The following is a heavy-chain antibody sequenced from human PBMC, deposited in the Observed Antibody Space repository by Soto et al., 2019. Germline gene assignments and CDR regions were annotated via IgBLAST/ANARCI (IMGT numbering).Heavy chain of an antibody. CDR3: ARDGDPGYSFWSGPLGGGRFDP. V-gene: IGHV1-69*12. D-gene: IGHD3-3*01. J-gene: IGHJ5*02. CDR1: GGTFGNTA. CDR2: IVPMFGTA. Sequence: QVQLVQSGAEVKEPGSSVNVSCKTSGGTFGNTAVTWVRQAPGQGLEWIGGIVPMFGTAYYAQKFRGRVTITADESTSTAYMELSSLRSDDTAVYYCARDGDPGYSFWSGPLGGGRFDPWGQGTLVTVSS.